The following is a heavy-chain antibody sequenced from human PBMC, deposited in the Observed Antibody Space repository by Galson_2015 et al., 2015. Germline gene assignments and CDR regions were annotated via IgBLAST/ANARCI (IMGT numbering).Heavy chain of an antibody. J-gene: IGHJ6*03. CDR1: GGTFSGYA. D-gene: IGHD6-13*01. CDR2: IIPIFGTA. V-gene: IGHV1-69*13. Sequence: SVKVSCKASGGTFSGYAISWVRQAPGQGLEWMGGIIPIFGTANYAQKFQGRVTITADESTSTAYMELSSLRSEDTAVYYCARDMGAADPYYYYYMDVWGKGTTVTVSS. CDR3: ARDMGAADPYYYYYMDV.